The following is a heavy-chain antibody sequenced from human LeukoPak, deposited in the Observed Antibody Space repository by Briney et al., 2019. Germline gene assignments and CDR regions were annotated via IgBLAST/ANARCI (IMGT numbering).Heavy chain of an antibody. CDR3: ASGTTLVQGVIFYY. V-gene: IGHV3-53*01. D-gene: IGHD3-10*01. CDR2: IYSGGNT. Sequence: GGSLRLSCTASGFTVSSNYMSWVCQAPGKGLEWVSVIYSGGNTYYADSVRGRFTISRDNSRNTVFLQMNSLRADDTAVYYCASGTTLVQGVIFYYWGQGTLVTVSS. J-gene: IGHJ4*02. CDR1: GFTVSSNY.